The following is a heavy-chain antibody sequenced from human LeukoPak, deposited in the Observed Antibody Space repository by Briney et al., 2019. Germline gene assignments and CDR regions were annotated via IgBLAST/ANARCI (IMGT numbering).Heavy chain of an antibody. CDR2: IGGSGDTT. V-gene: IGHV3-23*01. Sequence: PGGSLRLSCSASGFTIRNFAMSWVRQAPGKGLEWVSTIGGSGDTTFYADSVAGRFTISRDNYMTTLYLQMNSLRVEDTAVYYCAKDRVVIAIGAFDIWGQGTMVTVSS. J-gene: IGHJ3*02. D-gene: IGHD2-21*01. CDR1: GFTIRNFA. CDR3: AKDRVVIAIGAFDI.